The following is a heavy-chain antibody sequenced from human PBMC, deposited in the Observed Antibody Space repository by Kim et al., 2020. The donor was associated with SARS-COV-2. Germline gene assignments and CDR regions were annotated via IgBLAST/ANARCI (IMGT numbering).Heavy chain of an antibody. CDR3: ARRKVAAAGTWDY. Sequence: SETLSLTCTVSGGSISSSSYYWGWIRQPPGKGLEWIGSIYYSGTTYYNPSLKSLVTISVDTSKNQFSLKLSSVTAADTAVYYCARRKVAAAGTWDYWGQGTLVTVSS. CDR1: GGSISSSSYY. J-gene: IGHJ4*02. CDR2: IYYSGTT. V-gene: IGHV4-39*01. D-gene: IGHD6-13*01.